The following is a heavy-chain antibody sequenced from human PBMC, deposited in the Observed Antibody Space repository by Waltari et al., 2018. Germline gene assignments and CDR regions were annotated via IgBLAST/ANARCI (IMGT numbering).Heavy chain of an antibody. Sequence: QVQLVESGGGFVQPGRSLRRSCAAPGFTFTDSAVPWLPHPPGRGLEWVAIISYDGSTKYYADSVKGRFTISRDTSNNTLYLQMSSLRSEDTAVYYCAKDNGGGETYNKHRYFAQWGQGTLVSVSS. J-gene: IGHJ4*02. CDR2: ISYDGSTK. CDR3: AKDNGGGETYNKHRYFAQ. D-gene: IGHD1-1*01. CDR1: GFTFTDSA. V-gene: IGHV3-30*18.